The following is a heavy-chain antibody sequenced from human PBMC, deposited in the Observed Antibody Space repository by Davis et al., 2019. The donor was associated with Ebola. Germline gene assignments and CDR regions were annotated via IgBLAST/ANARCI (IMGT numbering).Heavy chain of an antibody. CDR1: GFTFSSYA. V-gene: IGHV3-23*01. D-gene: IGHD6-13*01. CDR2: ISGSGGST. J-gene: IGHJ4*02. CDR3: VRRHSSSWHFDY. Sequence: GESLKISCAASGFTFSSYAMSWVRQAPGKGLEWVSAISGSGGSTYYADSVKGRFTISRDNSKNTVYLQMNSLRAEDTAVYYCVRRHSSSWHFDYWGQGTLVTISS.